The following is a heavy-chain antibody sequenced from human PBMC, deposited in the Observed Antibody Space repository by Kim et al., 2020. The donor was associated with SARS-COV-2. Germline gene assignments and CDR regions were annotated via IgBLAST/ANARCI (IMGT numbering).Heavy chain of an antibody. V-gene: IGHV3-30*18. J-gene: IGHJ4*01. D-gene: IGHD3-22*01. CDR3: VKEAAFTTIVVDYYFD. CDR1: GFTFSNYG. Sequence: GGSLRLSCVASGFTFSNYGMHWVRQAPGKGLEWVGIVSHEGRNTHYAGSVAGRFSISRDNSKNTLYLQMNSLRTEDTALYYCVKEAAFTTIVVDYYFD. CDR2: VSHEGRNT.